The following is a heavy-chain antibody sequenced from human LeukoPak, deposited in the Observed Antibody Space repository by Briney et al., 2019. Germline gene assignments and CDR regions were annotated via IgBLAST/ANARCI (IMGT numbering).Heavy chain of an antibody. V-gene: IGHV4-59*01. CDR2: IYYTGSP. CDR1: GGSIGSYY. J-gene: IGHJ4*02. Sequence: SDTLALTCTVSGGSIGSYYWSWIRQPPAGGLEWIGFIYYTGSPNYNPSLKSRVPISVHTSKNQFSLKLSSVTAADTAVYYCARLSGYDWESFYDYWGQGTLVTVAS. CDR3: ARLSGYDWESFYDY. D-gene: IGHD5-12*01.